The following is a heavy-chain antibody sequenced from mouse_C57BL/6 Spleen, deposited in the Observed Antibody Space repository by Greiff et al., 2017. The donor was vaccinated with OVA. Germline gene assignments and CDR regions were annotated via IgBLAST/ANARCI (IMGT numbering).Heavy chain of an antibody. CDR1: GYTFTDYY. CDR3: ASDDYGGYFDY. Sequence: EVQLQQSGPELVKPGASVKISCKASGYTFTDYYMNWVKQSHGKSLEWIGDINPNNGGTSYNQKFKGKAALTVDKSSSTAYMELRSLTSEDSAVYYCASDDYGGYFDYWGQGTTLTVSS. CDR2: INPNNGGT. D-gene: IGHD2-4*01. V-gene: IGHV1-26*01. J-gene: IGHJ2*01.